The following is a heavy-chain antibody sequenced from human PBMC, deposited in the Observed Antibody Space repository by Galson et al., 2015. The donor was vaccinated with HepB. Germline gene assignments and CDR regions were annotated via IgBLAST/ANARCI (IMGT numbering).Heavy chain of an antibody. CDR3: ARDQGSTMIVVVTSYFDY. J-gene: IGHJ4*02. D-gene: IGHD3-22*01. Sequence: LRLSWAASGFTFSSYAMHWVRQASGKGLEWVAVISYDGSNKYYADSVKGRFTISRDNSKNTLYLQMNSLRAEDTAVYYCARDQGSTMIVVVTSYFDYWGQGTLVTVSS. CDR2: ISYDGSNK. CDR1: GFTFSSYA. V-gene: IGHV3-30-3*01.